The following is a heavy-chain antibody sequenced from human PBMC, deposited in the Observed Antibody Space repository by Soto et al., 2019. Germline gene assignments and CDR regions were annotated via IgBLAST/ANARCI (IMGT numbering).Heavy chain of an antibody. V-gene: IGHV3-66*01. D-gene: IGHD4-17*01. Sequence: GGSLRLSCAASGFTVSSNYMSWVRQAPGKGLEWVSVIYSGGSTYYADSVKGRFTISRDNSKNTLYLQMNSLRAEDTAVYYCARESDDYGDYNDAFDIWGQGTMVTVSS. CDR1: GFTVSSNY. CDR2: IYSGGST. CDR3: ARESDDYGDYNDAFDI. J-gene: IGHJ3*02.